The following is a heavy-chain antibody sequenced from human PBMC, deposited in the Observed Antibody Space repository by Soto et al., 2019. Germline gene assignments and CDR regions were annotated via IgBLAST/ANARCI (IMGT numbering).Heavy chain of an antibody. CDR1: GFTFSSYA. D-gene: IGHD2-2*02. V-gene: IGHV3-23*01. J-gene: IGHJ4*02. CDR2: ISGSGGST. Sequence: EVQLLESGGGLVQPGGSLRLSCAASGFTFSSYAMSWVRQAPGKGLEWVSTISGSGGSTYYADSVKGRFTISRDNSKNTLYLQMNSLRAEDTAVYYCAKEVGYCSSTSCHNFDYWGQGTLVTVSS. CDR3: AKEVGYCSSTSCHNFDY.